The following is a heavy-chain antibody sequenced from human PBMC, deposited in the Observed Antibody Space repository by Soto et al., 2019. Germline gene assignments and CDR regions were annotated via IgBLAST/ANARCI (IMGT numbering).Heavy chain of an antibody. Sequence: GGSLRLSCAASGFTFSSYAMSWVRQAPGKGLEWVSAISGSGGSTYYADSVKGRFTISRDNSKNTLYLQMNSLRAEDTAVYYCAKLGGSLPDYYDSSGYDAFDIWGQGTMVTVSS. CDR1: GFTFSSYA. D-gene: IGHD3-22*01. V-gene: IGHV3-23*01. CDR2: ISGSGGST. J-gene: IGHJ3*02. CDR3: AKLGGSLPDYYDSSGYDAFDI.